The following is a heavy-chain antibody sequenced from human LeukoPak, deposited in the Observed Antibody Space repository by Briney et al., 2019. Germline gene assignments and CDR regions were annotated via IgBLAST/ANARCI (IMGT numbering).Heavy chain of an antibody. CDR1: GFTFSSYG. Sequence: PGRSLRLSCAASGFTFSSYGMHWVRQAPGKGLEWVTFILYDGSNKYYADSVKGRFTISRDNSKNTLYLQMNSLRAEDTAVYYCAKEILIVVPAAIYYYYYMDVWGKGTTVTISS. V-gene: IGHV3-30*02. CDR3: AKEILIVVPAAIYYYYYMDV. CDR2: ILYDGSNK. J-gene: IGHJ6*03. D-gene: IGHD2-2*01.